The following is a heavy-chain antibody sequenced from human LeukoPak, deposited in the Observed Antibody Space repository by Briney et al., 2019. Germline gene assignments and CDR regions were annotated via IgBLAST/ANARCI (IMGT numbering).Heavy chain of an antibody. D-gene: IGHD5-24*01. CDR2: IYYSGST. V-gene: IGHV4-39*07. Sequence: SETLSLTCTVSGGSISSSSYYWGWIRQPPGKGLEWIGSIYYSGSTYYNPSLKSRVTISVDTSKNQFSLKLSSVTAADTAVYYCARVRGDGYKIDYWGQGTLVTVSS. CDR1: GGSISSSSYY. CDR3: ARVRGDGYKIDY. J-gene: IGHJ4*02.